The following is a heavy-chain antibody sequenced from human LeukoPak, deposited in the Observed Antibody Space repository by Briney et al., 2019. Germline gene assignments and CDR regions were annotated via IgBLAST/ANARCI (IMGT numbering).Heavy chain of an antibody. CDR1: GFTFSSYA. CDR2: ISYDRSLK. CDR3: AREPTAVANLPQYYLDY. D-gene: IGHD4-23*01. J-gene: IGHJ4*02. Sequence: PGGSLRLSCAASGFTFSSYAMHWVRQAPGKGLEWVAVISYDRSLKYYADSVRGRFTISSDNSQNTLYLQMNSLRVEDTAVYYCAREPTAVANLPQYYLDYWGQGILVTVSS. V-gene: IGHV3-30*04.